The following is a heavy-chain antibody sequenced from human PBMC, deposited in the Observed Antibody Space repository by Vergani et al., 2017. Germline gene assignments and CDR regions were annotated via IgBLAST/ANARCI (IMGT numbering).Heavy chain of an antibody. CDR2: IIPIFGTA. CDR3: ARVRYYSGSGSYLNYHYYYMDV. V-gene: IGHV1-69*01. J-gene: IGHJ6*03. CDR1: GGTFSSYA. D-gene: IGHD3-10*01. Sequence: QVQLVQSGAEVKKPGSSVKVSCKASGGTFSSYAISWVRQAPGQGLEWMGGIIPIFGTANYAQKFQGRVTITAAESTSTAYMELSSLRSEDTAVYYCARVRYYSGSGSYLNYHYYYMDVWGKGTTVTVSS.